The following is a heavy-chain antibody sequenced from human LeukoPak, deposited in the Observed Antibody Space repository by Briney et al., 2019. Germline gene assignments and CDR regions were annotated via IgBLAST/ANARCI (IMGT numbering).Heavy chain of an antibody. J-gene: IGHJ4*02. D-gene: IGHD3-10*01. CDR1: GGSFSVYY. CDR3: ARGLYIPMVRGVVTFAY. CDR2: INHSGST. Sequence: SETLSLTCAVYGGSFSVYYWSWIRQPPGEGREWIGEINHSGSTNYNPSLRRRVTISVDTSKKQFSLKLSSVTAADTALYYCARGLYIPMVRGVVTFAYWGQGTLVTVSS. V-gene: IGHV4-34*01.